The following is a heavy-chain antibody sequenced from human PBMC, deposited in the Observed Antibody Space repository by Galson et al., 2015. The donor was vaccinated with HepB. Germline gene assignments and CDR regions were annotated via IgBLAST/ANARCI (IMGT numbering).Heavy chain of an antibody. D-gene: IGHD2-2*01. CDR2: ISSSSSYI. V-gene: IGHV3-21*01. CDR1: GFTFSSYS. CDR3: ARGDCSSTSCSEYYYYGMDV. J-gene: IGHJ6*02. Sequence: SLRLSCAASGFTFSSYSMNWVRQAPGKGLEWVSSISSSSSYIYYADSVKGRFTISRDNAKNSLYLQMNSLRAEDTAVYYCARGDCSSTSCSEYYYYGMDVWGQGTTVTVSS.